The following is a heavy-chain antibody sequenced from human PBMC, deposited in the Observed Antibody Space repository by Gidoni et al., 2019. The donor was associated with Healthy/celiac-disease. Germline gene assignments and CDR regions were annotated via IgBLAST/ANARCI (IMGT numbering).Heavy chain of an antibody. J-gene: IGHJ5*02. D-gene: IGHD5-12*01. Sequence: QLQLQESGPGLVKPSETLSLTCTVSGGPISSSSSYWGWIRQPPGKGLGWIGSIYYSGSTYYNPSLKSRVTISVDTSKNQFSLKLSSVTAADTAVYYCARHWVRFNWFDPWGQGTLVTVSS. CDR2: IYYSGST. V-gene: IGHV4-39*01. CDR3: ARHWVRFNWFDP. CDR1: GGPISSSSSY.